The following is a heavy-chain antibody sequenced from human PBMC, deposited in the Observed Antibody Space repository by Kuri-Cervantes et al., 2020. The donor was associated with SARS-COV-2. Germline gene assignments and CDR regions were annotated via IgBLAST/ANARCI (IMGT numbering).Heavy chain of an antibody. V-gene: IGHV3-11*01. D-gene: IGHD6-19*01. J-gene: IGHJ4*02. CDR2: ISSSGTTI. CDR1: GFTFSDYY. CDR3: ARVDPPPIDSSGLTGIDY. Sequence: GESLKISCAASGFTFSDYYISWIRQAPGKGLEWVSYISSSGTTIYYADPVKGRFTISRDNAKNSLYLQMNSLRAEDTAVYYRARVDPPPIDSSGLTGIDYWGQGTLVTVSS.